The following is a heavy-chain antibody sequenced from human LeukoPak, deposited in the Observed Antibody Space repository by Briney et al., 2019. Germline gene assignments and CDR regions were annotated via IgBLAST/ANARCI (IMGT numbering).Heavy chain of an antibody. V-gene: IGHV4-59*12. CDR2: IYYSGST. J-gene: IGHJ5*02. CDR3: ARDQQWPNWFDP. Sequence: SETLSLTCTVSGGSISSYYWSWIRQPPGEGLEWIGYIYYSGSTNYNPSLKSRVTISVDTSKNQFSLKLSSVTAADTAVYYCARDQQWPNWFDPWGQGTLVTVSS. D-gene: IGHD6-19*01. CDR1: GGSISSYY.